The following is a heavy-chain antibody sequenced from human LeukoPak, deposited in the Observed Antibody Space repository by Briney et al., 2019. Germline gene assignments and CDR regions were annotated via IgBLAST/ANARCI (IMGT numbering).Heavy chain of an antibody. CDR1: GFTLSVYG. Sequence: SGGSLRLSCAASGFTLSVYGMHWVRQAPGKGLEWVAVISYDGSNKYYADSVKGRFTISRDNSNNTLYLQMDSLGTEDTAVYYCAKDDWIFSKAFDIWGQGTMVTVSS. CDR3: AKDDWIFSKAFDI. J-gene: IGHJ3*02. V-gene: IGHV3-30*18. D-gene: IGHD2-2*03. CDR2: ISYDGSNK.